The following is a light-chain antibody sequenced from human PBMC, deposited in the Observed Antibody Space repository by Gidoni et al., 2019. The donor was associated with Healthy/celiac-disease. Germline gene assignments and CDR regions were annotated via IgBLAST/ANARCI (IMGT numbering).Light chain of an antibody. J-gene: IGKJ2*01. V-gene: IGKV3-20*01. Sequence: ESVLTQSPGTLSLSPGERATLSCRASQSVSSSYLAWYQQKPGQAPRLLLYGASSSATGIPDRFSGSGSWTDFTLTISSLEPEDFAVYYCQQYGSSPLYTFGQGTKLEIK. CDR1: QSVSSSY. CDR2: GAS. CDR3: QQYGSSPLYT.